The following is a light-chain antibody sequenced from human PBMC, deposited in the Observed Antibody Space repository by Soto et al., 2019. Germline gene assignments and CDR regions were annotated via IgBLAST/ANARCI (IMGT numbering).Light chain of an antibody. V-gene: IGKV3-11*01. J-gene: IGKJ4*01. CDR1: QSVSSY. Sequence: EIVLTQSPATLSLSPGERATLSCRASQSVSSYLAWYQQKPGQAPRLLIYDASNRATGIPARFSGSESGTYLTLTISSLEPEDFAVYYCQQRSNWPPVLTFGGGTKVEIK. CDR3: QQRSNWPPVLT. CDR2: DAS.